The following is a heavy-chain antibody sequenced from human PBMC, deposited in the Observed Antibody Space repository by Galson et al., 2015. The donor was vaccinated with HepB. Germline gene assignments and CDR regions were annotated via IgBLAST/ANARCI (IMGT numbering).Heavy chain of an antibody. V-gene: IGHV4-39*01. J-gene: IGHJ4*02. CDR1: GGSISSSRYC. Sequence: LSLTCTVSGGSISSSRYCWGWIRQPPGKGLEYIASIYYNGNTYYNPSHKSRVTISVDTSKNQFSLKLSSVTAADTAVFYCARVVFYGDYPDYFDYWGQGTLVTVSS. CDR2: IYYNGNT. CDR3: ARVVFYGDYPDYFDY. D-gene: IGHD4-17*01.